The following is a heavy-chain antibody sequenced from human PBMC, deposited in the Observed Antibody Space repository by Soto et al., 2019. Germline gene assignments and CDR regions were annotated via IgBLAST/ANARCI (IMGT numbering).Heavy chain of an antibody. V-gene: IGHV3-7*01. CDR1: GFTFSTYW. CDR2: IKQDGSEK. J-gene: IGHJ4*02. Sequence: GGSLRLSCAASGFTFSTYWMSWVRQAPGKGLEWVANIKQDGSEKYYVDSVKGRFTISRDYAKNSLYLQMNSLRAEDTAVYYCAREGYCSCGSCYFDYWGQGTLVTVSS. CDR3: AREGYCSCGSCYFDY. D-gene: IGHD2-15*01.